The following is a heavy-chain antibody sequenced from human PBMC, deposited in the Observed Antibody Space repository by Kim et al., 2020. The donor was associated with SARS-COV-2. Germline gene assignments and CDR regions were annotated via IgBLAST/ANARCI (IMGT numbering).Heavy chain of an antibody. V-gene: IGHV4-39*07. J-gene: IGHJ6*02. D-gene: IGHD3-9*01. Sequence: SRVTISVDTSKNQFSLKLSSVTAADTAVYYCAREPVLRYFDWLSHTYGMDVWGQGTTVTVSS. CDR3: AREPVLRYFDWLSHTYGMDV.